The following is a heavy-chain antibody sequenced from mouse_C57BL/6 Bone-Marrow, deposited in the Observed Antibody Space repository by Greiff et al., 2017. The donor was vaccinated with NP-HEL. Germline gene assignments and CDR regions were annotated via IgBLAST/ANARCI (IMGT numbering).Heavy chain of an antibody. Sequence: QVQLQQPGAELVMPGASVKLSCKASGYTFTSYWMHWVKQRPGQGLEWIGEIDPSDSYTNYHQKFKGKSTLTVDKSTSTPYMQLSSLTSENAAVYYCASSNLAYWGQGTLVTVSA. CDR1: GYTFTSYW. J-gene: IGHJ3*01. CDR2: IDPSDSYT. D-gene: IGHD4-1*01. CDR3: ASSNLAY. V-gene: IGHV1-69*01.